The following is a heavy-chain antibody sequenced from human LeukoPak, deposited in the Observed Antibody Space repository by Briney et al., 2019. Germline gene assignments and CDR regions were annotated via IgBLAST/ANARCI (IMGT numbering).Heavy chain of an antibody. CDR2: INPNSGGT. J-gene: IGHJ5*02. Sequence: ASVKVSCKASGYTFTGYYMHWVRQAPGQGLEWMGWINPNSGGTNYAQKFQGRVTMTRDTSISTAYMELSRLRSDDTAVYYCARGGTYGSGNLNWFDPWGQGTLVTVSS. D-gene: IGHD3-10*01. V-gene: IGHV1-2*02. CDR1: GYTFTGYY. CDR3: ARGGTYGSGNLNWFDP.